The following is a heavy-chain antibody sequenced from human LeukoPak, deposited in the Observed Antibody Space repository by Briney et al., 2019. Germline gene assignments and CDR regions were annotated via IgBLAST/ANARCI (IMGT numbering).Heavy chain of an antibody. CDR2: ISGSGDST. V-gene: IGHV3-23*01. CDR3: AKGYGSGSYYNPFDH. D-gene: IGHD3-10*01. Sequence: GGSLRLSCAASGFTFSSYAMSWVRQAPGRGLEWVSTISGSGDSTYYADSVKGRFTISRDNSKNTLYLQMSSLRAEDTAVYYCAKGYGSGSYYNPFDHWGQGTLVTVSS. J-gene: IGHJ4*02. CDR1: GFTFSSYA.